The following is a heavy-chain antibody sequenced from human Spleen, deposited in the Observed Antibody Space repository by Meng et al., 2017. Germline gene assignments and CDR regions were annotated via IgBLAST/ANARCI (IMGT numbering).Heavy chain of an antibody. CDR3: AREVGYSVDP. D-gene: IGHD2-8*02. V-gene: IGHV3-7*01. Sequence: GESLKISCAASGFTFSNYWMSWVRQAPGKGLEWVANIKYDGSEKYYVDSVKGRFTISRDNAKNSLDLQMNSLRAEDTAVYYCAREVGYSVDPWGQGTLVTVSS. J-gene: IGHJ5*02. CDR1: GFTFSNYW. CDR2: IKYDGSEK.